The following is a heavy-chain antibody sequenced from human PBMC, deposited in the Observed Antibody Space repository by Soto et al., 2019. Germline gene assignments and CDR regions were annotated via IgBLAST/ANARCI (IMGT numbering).Heavy chain of an antibody. J-gene: IGHJ4*02. CDR2: ISAHNGNT. Sequence: ASVKVSCKASGYTFTSYGISWVRQAPGQGLEWMGWISAHNGNTKYAQKIQGRVTMTTDTSTSTAYMELRSLRSDDTAVYYCAREEGNYDILTGYYKYYFDYWGQGTLVTVSS. CDR3: AREEGNYDILTGYYKYYFDY. CDR1: GYTFTSYG. V-gene: IGHV1-18*01. D-gene: IGHD3-9*01.